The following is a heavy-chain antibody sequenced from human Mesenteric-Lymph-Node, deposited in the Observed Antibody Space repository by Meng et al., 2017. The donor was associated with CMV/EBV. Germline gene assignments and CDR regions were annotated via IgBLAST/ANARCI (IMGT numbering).Heavy chain of an antibody. Sequence: SETLSLTCTVSGGSITSSGYYWSWIRQPPGKGLEWIGYIYYSGSTNYNPSLKSRVTISVDTSKNQFSLKLSSVTAADTAVYYCAREVAARPYYYYGMDVWGQGTTVTVSS. D-gene: IGHD6-6*01. CDR2: IYYSGST. CDR1: GGSITSSGYY. J-gene: IGHJ6*02. V-gene: IGHV4-61*08. CDR3: AREVAARPYYYYGMDV.